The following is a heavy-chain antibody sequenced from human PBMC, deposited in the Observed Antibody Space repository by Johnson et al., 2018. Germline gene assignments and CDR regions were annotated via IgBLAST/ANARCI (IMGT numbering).Heavy chain of an antibody. J-gene: IGHJ6*02. CDR1: GFTFSSYW. CDR2: INEDGSEK. D-gene: IGHD5-24*01. Sequence: LVQSGGGLVQAVGSLRLSCASSGFTFSSYWMTWVRQAPGKGLEWVANINEDGSEKHYVDSVKGRFTISRDNAKNALYLQMNSLRAEDTAVYYCARGRWLTGMDVWGQGTTVTVSS. CDR3: ARGRWLTGMDV. V-gene: IGHV3-7*01.